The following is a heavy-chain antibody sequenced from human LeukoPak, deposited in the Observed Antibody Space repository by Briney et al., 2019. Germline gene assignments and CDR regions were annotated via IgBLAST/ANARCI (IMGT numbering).Heavy chain of an antibody. D-gene: IGHD5-12*01. CDR1: GGTFSSYA. CDR2: IIPIFGTA. J-gene: IGHJ5*02. CDR3: ARDLVEGGYVRWFDP. Sequence: SVKVSCKASGGTFSSYAISWVRQAPGQGLEWMGGIIPIFGTANYAQKFQGRVTITADESTSTAYMELSSLRSEDTAVYYCARDLVEGGYVRWFDPWGQGTLVTVSS. V-gene: IGHV1-69*13.